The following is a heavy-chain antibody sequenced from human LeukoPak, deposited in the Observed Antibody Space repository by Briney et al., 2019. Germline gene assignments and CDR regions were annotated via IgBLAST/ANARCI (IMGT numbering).Heavy chain of an antibody. CDR1: GGSFSGYY. CDR3: ATHGVDIVVVPAASHAFDI. Sequence: SETLSLTCAVYGGSFSGYYWSWIRQPPGKGLEWIGEINHNGSTNYNPSLKSRVTISVDTSKNQFSLKLSSVTAADTAVYYCATHGVDIVVVPAASHAFDIWGQGTMVTVSS. D-gene: IGHD2-2*03. CDR2: INHNGST. V-gene: IGHV4-34*01. J-gene: IGHJ3*02.